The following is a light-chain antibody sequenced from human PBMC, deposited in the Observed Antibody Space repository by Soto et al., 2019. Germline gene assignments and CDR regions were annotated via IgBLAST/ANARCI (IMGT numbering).Light chain of an antibody. V-gene: IGKV1-5*03. J-gene: IGKJ1*01. CDR2: KAS. Sequence: IQMTQPPATQSGSVGDRVTITWLASQTISSWLAWYQQKPGKAPKLMIYKASTLKSGVPSRLGDNGSGTEFTLSISGLQPDEVPTDDGQLSNSYLEAFRRGTKVDIK. CDR1: QTISSW. CDR3: QLSNSYLEA.